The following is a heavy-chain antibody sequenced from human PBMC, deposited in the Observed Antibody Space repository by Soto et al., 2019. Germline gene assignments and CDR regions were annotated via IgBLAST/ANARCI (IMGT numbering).Heavy chain of an antibody. Sequence: GGSLRLSCAASGFTFSSYAMSWVRQAPGKGLEWVSAISGSGGSTYYADSVKGRFTISRDNSKNTPYLQMNSLRAEDTAVYYCAITDYYDSSGYHDAFDIWGQGPMVTVSS. CDR3: AITDYYDSSGYHDAFDI. CDR2: ISGSGGST. CDR1: GFTFSSYA. D-gene: IGHD3-22*01. V-gene: IGHV3-23*01. J-gene: IGHJ3*02.